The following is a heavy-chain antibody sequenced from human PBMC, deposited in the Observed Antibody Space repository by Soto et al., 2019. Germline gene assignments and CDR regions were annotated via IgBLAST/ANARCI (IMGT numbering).Heavy chain of an antibody. CDR1: GGFFSGYD. J-gene: IGHJ4*02. CDR2: INHSGST. CDR3: AVLRQDGGENDY. Sequence: SDTLSLTCAVYGGFFSGYDWSWIRQPPGKGLEWIGEINHSGSTNYNPSLKSRVTISVDTSKNQFSLKLSSVTAADTAVYYCAVLRQDGGENDYRAQGALVTVSS. D-gene: IGHD3-16*01. V-gene: IGHV4-34*01.